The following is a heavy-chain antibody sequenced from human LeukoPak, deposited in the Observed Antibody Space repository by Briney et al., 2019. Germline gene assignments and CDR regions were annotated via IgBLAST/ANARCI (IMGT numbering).Heavy chain of an antibody. CDR3: ARGRGVYCSGGSCYSALYYYYYYIDV. CDR1: GGSFSGYY. Sequence: SETLSLTCAVYGGSFSGYYWSWIRQPPGKGLEWIGEINHSGSTNYNPSLKSRVTISVDTSKNQFSLKLSSVTAADTAVYYCARGRGVYCSGGSCYSALYYYYYYIDVWGKGTTVTVSS. J-gene: IGHJ6*03. CDR2: INHSGST. V-gene: IGHV4-34*01. D-gene: IGHD2-15*01.